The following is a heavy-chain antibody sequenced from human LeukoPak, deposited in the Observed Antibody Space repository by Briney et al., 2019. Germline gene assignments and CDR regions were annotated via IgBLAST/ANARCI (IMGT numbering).Heavy chain of an antibody. CDR2: IIPIFGTA. J-gene: IGHJ4*02. Sequence: SVNLSCKASGGTFSSYAISWVRQAPGQGLEWMGGIIPIFGTANYAQKFQGRVTITTDESTSTAYMELSSLRSEDTAVYYCARVVDIVVVPAAHFDYWGQGTLVTVSS. V-gene: IGHV1-69*05. D-gene: IGHD2-2*03. CDR3: ARVVDIVVVPAAHFDY. CDR1: GGTFSSYA.